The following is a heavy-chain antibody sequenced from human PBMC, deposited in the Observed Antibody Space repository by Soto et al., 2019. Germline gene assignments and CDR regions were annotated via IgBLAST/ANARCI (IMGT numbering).Heavy chain of an antibody. D-gene: IGHD1-1*01. V-gene: IGHV4-4*02. CDR1: GDSIRSSW. Sequence: QVQLQESGPGLVKPSGTLSLTCAVSGDSIRSSWWSWVRQPPGKGLEWIGEISHSGDTNYNPSLKSRVTMSVDKSKNQFSLELSSVTAADTAVYYCARDGTNGYSLGYWGQGTLVTVSS. CDR2: ISHSGDT. CDR3: ARDGTNGYSLGY. J-gene: IGHJ4*02.